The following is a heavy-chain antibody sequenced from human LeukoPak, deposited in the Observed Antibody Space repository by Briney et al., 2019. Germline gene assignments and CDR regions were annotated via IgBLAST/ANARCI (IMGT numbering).Heavy chain of an antibody. Sequence: ASVKVSCKASGYTFTSYDISWLRQAPGQGLEWMGWISTYNDNTHYAQKLQGRVTMTTDTSTSTVYMELKRLRSHDTAVYYCARIQSRIIAARPGNPAFDYWGRGTLVTVSS. V-gene: IGHV1-18*01. CDR2: ISTYNDNT. D-gene: IGHD6-6*01. CDR1: GYTFTSYD. CDR3: ARIQSRIIAARPGNPAFDY. J-gene: IGHJ4*02.